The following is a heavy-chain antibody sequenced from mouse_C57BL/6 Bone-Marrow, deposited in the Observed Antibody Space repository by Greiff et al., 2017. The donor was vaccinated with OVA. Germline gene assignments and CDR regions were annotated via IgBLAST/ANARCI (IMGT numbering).Heavy chain of an antibody. CDR3: AREIYYDYDFAY. D-gene: IGHD2-4*01. CDR1: GFTFSSYG. J-gene: IGHJ3*01. V-gene: IGHV5-6*01. CDR2: ISSGGSYT. Sequence: VQLQQSGGDLVKPGGSLKLSCAASGFTFSSYGMSWVRQTPDKRLEWVATISSGGSYTYYPDSVKGRFTISRDNAKNTLYLQMSSLKSEDTAMYYCAREIYYDYDFAYWGQGTLVTVSA.